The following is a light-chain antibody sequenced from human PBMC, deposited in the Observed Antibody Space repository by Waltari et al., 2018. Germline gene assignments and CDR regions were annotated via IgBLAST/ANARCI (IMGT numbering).Light chain of an antibody. CDR1: QSISRY. Sequence: IMLTQSPGPLSLSPGERATPSCRASQSISRYFAWYQQKPGQAPRLLIYGASTRATGIPDRFSGSGSGTDFSLTISGLVPEDSAVYYCQHHVSLPATFGQGTKVEIK. CDR3: QHHVSLPAT. V-gene: IGKV3-20*01. CDR2: GAS. J-gene: IGKJ1*01.